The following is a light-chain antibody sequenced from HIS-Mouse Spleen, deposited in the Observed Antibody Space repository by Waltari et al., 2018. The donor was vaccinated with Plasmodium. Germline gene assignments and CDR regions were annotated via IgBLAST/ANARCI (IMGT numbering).Light chain of an antibody. CDR1: ALPKKY. J-gene: IGLJ3*02. CDR2: EDS. Sequence: SYELTQPPSVSVSPGQTARITCSGHALPKKYAYWYQQKSGQAPVLVIYEDSKRPSGIPERFSGSSSGTMATWTISGAQVEDEADYYCYSTDSSGNHRVFGGGTKLTVL. CDR3: YSTDSSGNHRV. V-gene: IGLV3-10*01.